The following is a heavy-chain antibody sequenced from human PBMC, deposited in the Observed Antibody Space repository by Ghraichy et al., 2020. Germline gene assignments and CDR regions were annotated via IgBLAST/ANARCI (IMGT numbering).Heavy chain of an antibody. D-gene: IGHD3-10*01. V-gene: IGHV4-31*03. CDR3: GGGGSGSSYFDY. Sequence: LRLSCTVSGASISSGGYYWNWIRQHPGKGLEWIGYISYSGTTYSKPSLKSRVTISVDTSKNQFSLKLSSVTAADPAGYYCGGGGSGSSYFDYWGQGTLVAVSA. CDR1: GASISSGGYY. J-gene: IGHJ4*02. CDR2: ISYSGTT.